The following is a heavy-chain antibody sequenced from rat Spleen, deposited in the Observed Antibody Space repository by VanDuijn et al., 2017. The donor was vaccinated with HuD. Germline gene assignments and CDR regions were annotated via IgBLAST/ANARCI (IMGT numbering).Heavy chain of an antibody. D-gene: IGHD1-10*01. CDR2: IWSGGST. CDR3: TREGYNNWGAFAY. J-gene: IGHJ3*01. CDR1: GFSLTNYG. V-gene: IGHV2-15*01. Sequence: QVQLKESGPGLVQPSQTLSLTCTVSGFSLTNYGVSWVRQPPGKGLEWIGAIWSGGSTDYNSALKSRLTNSRETSKSQVLLKMNSLQTEDTAIYFCTREGYNNWGAFAYWGQGTLVTVSS.